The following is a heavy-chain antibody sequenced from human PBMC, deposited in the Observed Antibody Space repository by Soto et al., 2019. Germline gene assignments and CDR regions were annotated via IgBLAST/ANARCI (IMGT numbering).Heavy chain of an antibody. CDR1: GFTFSSYA. D-gene: IGHD2-2*01. Sequence: PGGSLRLSCAASGFTFSSYAMSWVRQAPGKGLEWVSAISGSGGSTYYADSVKGRFTISRDNSKNTPYLQMNSLRAEDTAVYYCAKIVMEVVPAALVDYWGQGTLVTVSS. V-gene: IGHV3-23*01. CDR2: ISGSGGST. CDR3: AKIVMEVVPAALVDY. J-gene: IGHJ4*02.